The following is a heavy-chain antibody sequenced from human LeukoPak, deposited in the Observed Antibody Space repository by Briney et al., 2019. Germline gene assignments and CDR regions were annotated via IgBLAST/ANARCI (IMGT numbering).Heavy chain of an antibody. CDR1: GFTFSDYS. D-gene: IGHD3-3*01. J-gene: IGHJ4*02. CDR2: ITSRSSFI. V-gene: IGHV3-21*01. CDR3: ARGIYYFDY. Sequence: GGSLRLSCAASGFTFSDYSMNWVRQAPGKGLEWVSSITSRSSFIYYGDSEKGRFTMSRDNAKNSLYLQMNSLRVEDTAVYYCARGIYYFDYWGQGTLVTVSS.